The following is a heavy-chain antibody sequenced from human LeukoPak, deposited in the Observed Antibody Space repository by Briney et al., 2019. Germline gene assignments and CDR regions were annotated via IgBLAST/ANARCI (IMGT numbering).Heavy chain of an antibody. J-gene: IGHJ4*02. CDR2: LPSGGGP. CDR3: AKKQHSGSYPYYFDY. Sequence: GGSLRLSCAASGFTFGSYAMNWVRQAPGRGLEWVSSLPSGGGPSYADSVKGRFTVSRDNSKNTLYLQMNSLRADDTAVYYCAKKQHSGSYPYYFDYWGQGTLVTVSS. CDR1: GFTFGSYA. V-gene: IGHV3-23*01. D-gene: IGHD1-26*01.